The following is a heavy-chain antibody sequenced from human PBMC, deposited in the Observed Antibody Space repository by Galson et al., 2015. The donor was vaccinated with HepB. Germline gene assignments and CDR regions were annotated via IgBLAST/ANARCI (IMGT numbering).Heavy chain of an antibody. CDR2: LDWDDVK. V-gene: IGHV2-70*11. Sequence: PALVKPTQTLTLTCTFSGLSLTATGMCVSWIRQPPGKALEWLARLDWDDVKYYNTSLRTRLTISKDTSKNQVVLTMTNLDPVDAATYFCARTDLVRGFIHYAMDVWGQGTTVTVSS. D-gene: IGHD3-10*01. CDR1: GLSLTATGMC. CDR3: ARTDLVRGFIHYAMDV. J-gene: IGHJ6*02.